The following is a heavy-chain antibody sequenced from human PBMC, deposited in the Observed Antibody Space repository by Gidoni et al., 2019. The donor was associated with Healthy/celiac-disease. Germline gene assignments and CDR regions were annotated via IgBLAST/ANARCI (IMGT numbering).Heavy chain of an antibody. D-gene: IGHD6-13*01. CDR3: ARGVVSSVGQLVYYYMDV. Sequence: QVQLQQWGAGLLKPSESLSLTCAVYGWSFSGYYWSWIRQPPGKGLEWIGEINHSGSTNYNPSLKSRVTISVDTSKNQFSLKLSSVTAADTAVYYCARGVVSSVGQLVYYYMDVWGKGTTVTVSS. CDR1: GWSFSGYY. V-gene: IGHV4-34*01. CDR2: INHSGST. J-gene: IGHJ6*03.